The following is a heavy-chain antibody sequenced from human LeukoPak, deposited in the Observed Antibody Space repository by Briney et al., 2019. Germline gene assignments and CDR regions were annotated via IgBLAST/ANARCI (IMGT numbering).Heavy chain of an antibody. CDR3: ARAQSGDLDV. J-gene: IGHJ6*02. D-gene: IGHD1-26*01. V-gene: IGHV1-8*01. CDR2: MNPNSGNT. Sequence: GASVKVSCKASGYTFTSYDINWVRQATGQGLEWMGWMNPNSGNTGYAQKLQGRVAMTTDTSTSTAYMELRSLRSDDTAVYYCARAQSGDLDVWGQGTTVTVSS. CDR1: GYTFTSYD.